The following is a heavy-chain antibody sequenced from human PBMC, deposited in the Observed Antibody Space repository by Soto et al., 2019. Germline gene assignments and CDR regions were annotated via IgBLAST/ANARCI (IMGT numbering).Heavy chain of an antibody. CDR1: GGSISSSSYY. CDR2: IYYSGST. D-gene: IGHD2-8*01. CDR3: ARVYELFDP. Sequence: WETLSLTCTVSGGSISSSSYYWSWIRQPPGKGLEWIGYIYYSGSTNYNPSLKSRVTISVDTSKNQFSLKLSSVTAADTAVYYCARVYELFDPWGQGTLVTVSS. J-gene: IGHJ5*02. V-gene: IGHV4-61*05.